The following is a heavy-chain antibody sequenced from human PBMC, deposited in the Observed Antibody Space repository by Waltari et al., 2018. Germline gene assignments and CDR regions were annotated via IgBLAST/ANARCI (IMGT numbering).Heavy chain of an antibody. CDR3: ARDPPGVAVSGKG. Sequence: EVQLVESGGGLIQPGGSLRLSCAVSGFTDGNNYLSWVRQAPGKGLEWISLIHSGGGIHYADSVKGRFTISRDSSKNTLYLQMNSLRVEDTAVYYCARDPPGVAVSGKGWGQGTLVTVSS. D-gene: IGHD6-19*01. CDR2: IHSGGGI. J-gene: IGHJ4*02. CDR1: GFTDGNNY. V-gene: IGHV3-53*01.